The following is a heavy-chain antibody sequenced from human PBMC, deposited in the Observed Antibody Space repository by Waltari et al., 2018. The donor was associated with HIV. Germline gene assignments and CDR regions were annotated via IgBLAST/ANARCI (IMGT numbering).Heavy chain of an antibody. CDR1: GFTFSNAW. D-gene: IGHD6-13*01. Sequence: EVQLVESGGGLVKPGGSLRLSCAASGFTFSNAWMSWVRQAPGKGREWVGRIKSKTDGATTYYAAPVKGRFTISRDDSKNTLYLQINSLKAEDTAVYYCTTQELEARWYSSSWLNDYWGQGTLVTVSS. CDR3: TTQELEARWYSSSWLNDY. J-gene: IGHJ4*02. V-gene: IGHV3-15*01. CDR2: IKSKTDGATT.